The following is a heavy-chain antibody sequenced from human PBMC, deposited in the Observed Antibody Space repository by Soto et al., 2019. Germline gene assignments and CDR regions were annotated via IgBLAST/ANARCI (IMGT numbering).Heavy chain of an antibody. CDR1: GFTFSSYD. CDR2: IGTAGDT. D-gene: IGHD3-22*01. J-gene: IGHJ4*02. V-gene: IGHV3-13*04. CDR3: ARAIGPTLFDY. Sequence: PGGSLRLSCSASGFTFSSYDMHWVRQGPGKGLEWVSAIGTAGDTNYAGSVKGRFTISRENAKNSLYLQMNSLRAGDTSSYFCARAIGPTLFDYWGQGTEVTVSS.